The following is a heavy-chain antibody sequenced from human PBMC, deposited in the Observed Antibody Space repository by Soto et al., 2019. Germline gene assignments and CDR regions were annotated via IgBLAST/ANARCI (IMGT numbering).Heavy chain of an antibody. D-gene: IGHD7-27*01. Sequence: GGSLRLSCEASGFTFTDYHMSWIRQAPGKGLEWVALISETGSHTAYAESVKGRFTISRDNARPSVFLQMNSLRSDDTAVYFCARSLRATSPLTFWGQGTPVTV. CDR2: ISETGSHT. CDR3: ARSLRATSPLTF. J-gene: IGHJ4*02. V-gene: IGHV3-11*06. CDR1: GFTFTDYH.